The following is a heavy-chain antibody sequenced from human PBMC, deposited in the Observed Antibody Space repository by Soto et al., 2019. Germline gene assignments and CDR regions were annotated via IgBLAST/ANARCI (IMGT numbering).Heavy chain of an antibody. V-gene: IGHV3-15*01. CDR1: GFTFSNAW. CDR3: TTLYSSSSLYYFDD. CDR2: IKSKTDGGTT. D-gene: IGHD6-6*01. J-gene: IGHJ4*02. Sequence: EVQLVESGGGLVKPGGSLRLSCAASGFTFSNAWMSWVRQAPGKGLEWVGRIKSKTDGGTTDYAAPVKGRFTISRDDSKNTLYLQMNSLKTEDTSVYYCTTLYSSSSLYYFDDWGQGTLVNVSS.